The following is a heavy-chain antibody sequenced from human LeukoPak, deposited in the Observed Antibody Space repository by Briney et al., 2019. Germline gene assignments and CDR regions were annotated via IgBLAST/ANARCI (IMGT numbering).Heavy chain of an antibody. CDR3: ARDRHYSGSGSLCDY. CDR1: AFTFSSYD. D-gene: IGHD3-10*01. CDR2: ISSSGSTI. V-gene: IGHV3-48*03. Sequence: GGSLRLSCAASAFTFSSYDMTWVRQAPGKGLEWVAYISSSGSTIFYAASVKGRFTISRDNAKNSLYLHMNSLRAEDTAVYYCARDRHYSGSGSLCDYWGQGTLVTVSS. J-gene: IGHJ4*02.